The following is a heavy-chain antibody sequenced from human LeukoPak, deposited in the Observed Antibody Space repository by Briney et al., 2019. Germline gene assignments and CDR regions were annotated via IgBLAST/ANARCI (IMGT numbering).Heavy chain of an antibody. CDR2: IKQDGSEK. CDR1: GFTFSSYW. J-gene: IGHJ4*02. CDR3: ARDRSSGYYLPDY. D-gene: IGHD3-3*01. Sequence: GGSLRLSCAVSGFTFSSYWMSWVRQAPGMGLEWVANIKQDGSEKYYVDSVKGRFTIPRDNAKNSLYLQMNSLRAEDTAVYYCARDRSSGYYLPDYWGQGTLVTVSS. V-gene: IGHV3-7*01.